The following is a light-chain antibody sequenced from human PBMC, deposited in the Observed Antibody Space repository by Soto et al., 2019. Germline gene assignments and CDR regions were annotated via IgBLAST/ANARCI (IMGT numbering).Light chain of an antibody. CDR1: QSVRSN. CDR2: GAS. Sequence: IVMTQSPATLSVSPGEGVTLSCRASQSVRSNLAWYQQKPGQAPRLLIYGASSRATGIPDRFSGSGSGTDFTLTISRLEPEDFAVYYCHQYGSSPQTFGQGTKVDIK. CDR3: HQYGSSPQT. J-gene: IGKJ1*01. V-gene: IGKV3-20*01.